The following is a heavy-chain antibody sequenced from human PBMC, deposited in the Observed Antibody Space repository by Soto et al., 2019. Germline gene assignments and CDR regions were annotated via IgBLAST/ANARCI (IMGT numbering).Heavy chain of an antibody. V-gene: IGHV4-30-4*01. CDR1: GDSIFGGDYY. D-gene: IGHD2-2*02. CDR2: IYYSGST. J-gene: IGHJ3*02. Sequence: QVQLQESGPGLVKPSQTLSLTCTVSGDSIFGGDYYWSWIRQPPGKGLKWVGSIYYSGSTYYNPSLKRRVAKSVDTSQNQFSLKLSSVTAADTAVYFCARDVDSTILKPNDAFGIWGQGTMVTVSS. CDR3: ARDVDSTILKPNDAFGI.